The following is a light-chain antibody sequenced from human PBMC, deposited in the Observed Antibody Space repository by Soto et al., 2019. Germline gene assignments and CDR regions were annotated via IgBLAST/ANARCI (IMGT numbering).Light chain of an antibody. Sequence: EMGLTQSPGALPLSPGVSATLSCRAIQSVSDTHVAWYQQRPGQAPRLLIFDASMRDMCVHDMFIGSASVTDFTLTISGLEPEDFAVYFCHKDGTSHHSFGQGTKVEIK. V-gene: IGKV3-20*01. J-gene: IGKJ1*01. CDR1: QSVSDTH. CDR2: DAS. CDR3: HKDGTSHHS.